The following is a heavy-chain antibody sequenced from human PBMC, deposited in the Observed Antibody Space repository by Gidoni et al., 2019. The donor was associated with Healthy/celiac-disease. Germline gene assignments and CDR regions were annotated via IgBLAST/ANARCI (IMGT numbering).Heavy chain of an antibody. J-gene: IGHJ6*02. CDR3: ARDPGWPVGNYYYGMDV. V-gene: IGHV3-30-3*01. CDR2: IYYDGSNK. Sequence: QVQLVESGGGVVQPGRSLRLPCSASGFTFSSYAMHWVRQAPGKGLEWVAVIYYDGSNKYYADSVKGRFTISRDNSKNTLYLQMNSLRAEDTAVYYCARDPGWPVGNYYYGMDVWGQGTTVTVSS. CDR1: GFTFSSYA. D-gene: IGHD1-1*01.